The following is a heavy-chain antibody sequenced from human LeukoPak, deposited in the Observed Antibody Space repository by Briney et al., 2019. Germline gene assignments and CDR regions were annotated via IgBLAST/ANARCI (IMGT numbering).Heavy chain of an antibody. J-gene: IGHJ5*02. D-gene: IGHD2-2*02. V-gene: IGHV3-21*01. CDR3: ARDLGYCSSTSCYNRWFDP. CDR1: GFTFSSYS. CDR2: ISSSGTYV. Sequence: GGSLRLSCVASGFTFSSYSIDWVRQAPGKGLEWVSSISSSGTYVYYADSVKGRFTISRDNAKNSLYLQMNSLRVEDTAVYYCARDLGYCSSTSCYNRWFDPWGQGTLVTVSS.